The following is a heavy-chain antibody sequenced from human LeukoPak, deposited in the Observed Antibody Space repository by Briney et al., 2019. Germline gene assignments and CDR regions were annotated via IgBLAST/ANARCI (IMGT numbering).Heavy chain of an antibody. Sequence: PSETLSLTCTVSGYSISSGYYWGWIRQPPGKGLEWLGSIYHTGSTYYNPSLKSRVTISVDTSKNQFSLKLSSVTAADTAVYYCARGANGDYASYYFYYMDVWGKGTTVTVSS. V-gene: IGHV4-38-2*02. J-gene: IGHJ6*03. D-gene: IGHD4-17*01. CDR2: IYHTGST. CDR3: ARGANGDYASYYFYYMDV. CDR1: GYSISSGYY.